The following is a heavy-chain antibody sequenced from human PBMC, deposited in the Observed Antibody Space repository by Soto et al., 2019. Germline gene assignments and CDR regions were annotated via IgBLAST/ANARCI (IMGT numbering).Heavy chain of an antibody. CDR1: GFSLSGSGMR. Sequence: SGPTLVNPTQPLTLTCTVSGFSLSGSGMRVTWIRQPPGKALEWLARIDWEDTKLYSTSLKTRLTISKDTSKNQVVLTMTNVYPADTGTYYCARAFYGMDVWGQGTTVTVSS. CDR3: ARAFYGMDV. V-gene: IGHV2-70*04. J-gene: IGHJ6*02. CDR2: IDWEDTK.